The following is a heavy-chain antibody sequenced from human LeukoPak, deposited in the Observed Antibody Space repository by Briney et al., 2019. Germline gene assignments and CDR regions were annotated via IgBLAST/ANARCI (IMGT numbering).Heavy chain of an antibody. CDR3: ARDDRIRFLEWSYDTHYYYYMDV. V-gene: IGHV4-59*01. CDR2: IYYSGST. CDR1: GGSISSYY. D-gene: IGHD3-3*01. Sequence: SETLSLTCTVSGGSISSYYWSWIRQPPGKGLEWIGYIYYSGSTNYNPSLKSRVTISVDTSKNQFSLKLSSVTAADTAVYYCARDDRIRFLEWSYDTHYYYYMDVWGKGTTVTVSS. J-gene: IGHJ6*03.